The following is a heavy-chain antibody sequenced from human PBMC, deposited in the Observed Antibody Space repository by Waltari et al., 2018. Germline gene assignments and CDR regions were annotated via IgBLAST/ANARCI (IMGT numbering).Heavy chain of an antibody. J-gene: IGHJ4*02. D-gene: IGHD6-13*01. CDR3: ARLPDSSSSPARFVFDY. CDR1: GFTFSNAW. Sequence: EVQLVESGGGLVKPGGSLRLSCAASGFTFSNAWMSWVRQAPGKGLEWVGRIKSKTDGGTTDYAATVKGRFTISRDDSKNTLYLQMNSLKTEDTAVYYCARLPDSSSSPARFVFDYWGQGTLVTVSS. CDR2: IKSKTDGGTT. V-gene: IGHV3-15*01.